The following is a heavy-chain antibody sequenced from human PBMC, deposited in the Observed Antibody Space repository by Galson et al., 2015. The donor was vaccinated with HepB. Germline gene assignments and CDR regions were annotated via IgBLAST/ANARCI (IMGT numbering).Heavy chain of an antibody. CDR1: GFTFSSYS. J-gene: IGHJ3*02. CDR2: ISSSSSTI. V-gene: IGHV3-48*01. Sequence: SLRLSYAASGFTFSSYSMNWVRQAPGKGLEWVSYISSSSSTIYYADSVKGRFTISRDNAKNSLYLQMNSLRAEDTAVYYCARASVSNWDSSDAFDIWGQGTMVTVSS. CDR3: ARASVSNWDSSDAFDI. D-gene: IGHD7-27*01.